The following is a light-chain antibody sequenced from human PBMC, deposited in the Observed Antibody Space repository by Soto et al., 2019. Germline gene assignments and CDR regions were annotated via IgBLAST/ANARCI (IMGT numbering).Light chain of an antibody. CDR3: QQYSTSRT. CDR1: QSISSW. J-gene: IGKJ1*01. Sequence: DIQMTQSPSTLSASVGDRVTITCRASQSISSWLAWYQQKPGKAPKLLIYKASSLESGVPSRFSGSGSGTEFTLTISSLQPDDFATYYCQQYSTSRTFGQGTKVDIK. CDR2: KAS. V-gene: IGKV1-5*03.